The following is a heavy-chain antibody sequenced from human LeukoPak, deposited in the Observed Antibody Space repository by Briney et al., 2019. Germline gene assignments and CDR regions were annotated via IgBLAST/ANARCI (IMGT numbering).Heavy chain of an antibody. CDR2: IYYSGST. CDR1: GGSISSSSYY. J-gene: IGHJ4*02. D-gene: IGHD3-22*01. Sequence: SETLSLPCTVSGGSISSSSYYWGWIRQPPGKGLEWIGSIYYSGSTYYNPSLKSRVTISVDTSKNQFSLKLSSVTAADTAVYYCARVLNYYDSSGYYSLFDYWGQGTLVTVSS. V-gene: IGHV4-39*07. CDR3: ARVLNYYDSSGYYSLFDY.